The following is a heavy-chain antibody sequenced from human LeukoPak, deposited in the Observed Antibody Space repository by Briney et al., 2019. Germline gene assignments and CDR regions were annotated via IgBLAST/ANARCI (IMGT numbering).Heavy chain of an antibody. CDR3: ARGLVVVAATGWFDP. D-gene: IGHD2-15*01. CDR1: GYTFTGYY. CDR2: INPNSGGT. Sequence: ASVKVPCKASGYTFTGYYMHWVRQAPGQGLEWMGWINPNSGGTNYAQKFQGGVTMTRDTSISTAYMELSRLRSDDTAVYYSARGLVVVAATGWFDPWGQGTLVTVSS. V-gene: IGHV1-2*02. J-gene: IGHJ5*02.